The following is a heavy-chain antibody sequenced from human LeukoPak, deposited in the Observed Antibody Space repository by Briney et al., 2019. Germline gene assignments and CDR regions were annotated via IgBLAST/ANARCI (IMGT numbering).Heavy chain of an antibody. Sequence: SETLSLTCTVSGGSISSYYWSWIRQPPGKGLEWIGYIYYSGSTSYDPSLKSRVTISVDTSKNQFSLKLSSVTAADTAVYYCARNPGSFDYWGQGTLVTISS. V-gene: IGHV4-59*01. J-gene: IGHJ4*02. CDR3: ARNPGSFDY. D-gene: IGHD3-10*01. CDR1: GGSISSYY. CDR2: IYYSGST.